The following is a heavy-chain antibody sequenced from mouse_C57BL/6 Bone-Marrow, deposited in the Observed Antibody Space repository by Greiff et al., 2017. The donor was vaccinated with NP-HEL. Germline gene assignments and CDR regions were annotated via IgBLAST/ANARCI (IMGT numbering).Heavy chain of an antibody. CDR3: TRIITTVV. CDR1: GFNIKDDY. V-gene: IGHV14-4*01. CDR2: IDPENGDT. J-gene: IGHJ2*01. D-gene: IGHD1-1*01. Sequence: EVKLMESGAELVRPGASVKLSCTASGFNIKDDYMHWVKQRPEQGLEWIGWIDPENGDTEYASKFQGKATITADTSSNTAYLQLSSLTSEDTAVYYCTRIITTVVWGQGTTLTVSS.